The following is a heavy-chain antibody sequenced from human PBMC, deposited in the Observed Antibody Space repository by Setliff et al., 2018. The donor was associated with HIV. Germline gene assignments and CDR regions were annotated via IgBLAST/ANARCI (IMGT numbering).Heavy chain of an antibody. V-gene: IGHV1-8*01. CDR3: ARGLAVAGKSYYYYYYMDV. Sequence: ASVKVSCKASATFTNVDIHWLRRATGQGLEWTGWMNPNSGVSGYGQKFQGRVTMTRDTSISTAYMELSSLTSEDTAVYYCARGLAVAGKSYYYYYYMDVWGKGTTVTVSS. CDR1: ATFTNVD. J-gene: IGHJ6*03. CDR2: MNPNSGVS. D-gene: IGHD6-19*01.